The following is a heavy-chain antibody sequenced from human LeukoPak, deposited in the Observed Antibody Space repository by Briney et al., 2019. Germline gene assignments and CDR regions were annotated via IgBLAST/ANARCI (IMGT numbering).Heavy chain of an antibody. CDR1: GGTFSSYA. Sequence: GASVKVSCKASGGTFSSYAISWVRQAPGQGLEWMGGIIPIFGTANYAQKFQGRVTITADESTSTAYMELSSLRSEDTAVYYGARILGDYGPKKGYCFTYWGKEPLVPAPS. V-gene: IGHV1-69*13. CDR3: ARILGDYGPKKGYCFTY. J-gene: IGHJ4*02. CDR2: IIPIFGTA. D-gene: IGHD4-17*01.